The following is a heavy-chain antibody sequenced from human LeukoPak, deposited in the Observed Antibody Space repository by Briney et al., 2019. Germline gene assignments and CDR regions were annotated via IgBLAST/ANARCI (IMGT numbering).Heavy chain of an antibody. Sequence: ASVRVSCKASGYTFTSYGISWVRQAPGQGLEWMGWISAYNGNTNYAQKLQGRVTMTTDTSTSTAYMELRSLRPDDTAVYYCARDTDDGTIFGVVNYYYYYYMDVWGKGTTVTVSS. CDR2: ISAYNGNT. CDR1: GYTFTSYG. V-gene: IGHV1-18*01. D-gene: IGHD3-3*01. J-gene: IGHJ6*03. CDR3: ARDTDDGTIFGVVNYYYYYYMDV.